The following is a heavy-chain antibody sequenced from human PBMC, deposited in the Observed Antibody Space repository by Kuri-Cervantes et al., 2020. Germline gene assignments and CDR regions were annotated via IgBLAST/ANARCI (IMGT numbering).Heavy chain of an antibody. CDR2: LNWSGGST. Sequence: GESLKISCAASGFTFDDYGMSWVRQAPGKGLEWVSGLNWSGGSTAYADSVKGRFTISRDNSKNTLYLQMNSLRAEDTAVYYCAKKAFDYWGQGTLVTVSS. CDR1: GFTFDDYG. J-gene: IGHJ4*02. CDR3: AKKAFDY. V-gene: IGHV3-20*04.